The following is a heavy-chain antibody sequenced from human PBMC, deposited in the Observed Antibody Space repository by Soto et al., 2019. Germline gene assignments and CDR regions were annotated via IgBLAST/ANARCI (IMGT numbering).Heavy chain of an antibody. D-gene: IGHD3-3*01. CDR1: GFTFSTYS. Sequence: PGGSLRLSCAASGFTFSTYSMNWVRQAPGKGLEWVSYISSSSSTIFYTDSVKGRFTVSRDNAKNSLYLQMNSLRAEDTAVYYWSWIRQPPGKGREWIGYIFSDGSTDYNPSLKSRVTLSVDTSRNQISLQVTSVTAADTAVSYCARDQSPFNYWGQGTLVTVS. CDR2: ISSSSSTI. V-gene: IGHV3-48*01. CDR3: SWIRQPPGKGREWIGYIFSDGSTDYNPSLKSRVTLSVDTSRNQISLQVTSVTAADTAVSYCARDQSPFNY. J-gene: IGHJ4*02.